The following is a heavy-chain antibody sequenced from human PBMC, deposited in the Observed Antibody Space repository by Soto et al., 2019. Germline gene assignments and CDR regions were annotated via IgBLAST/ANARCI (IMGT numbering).Heavy chain of an antibody. Sequence: SQTLSLTCAISGDSVSSNSAAWNWIRQSPPRGLEWLGRTYYRSKWYNDYAVSVKSRITINPDTSKNHFPLQLNSVTPEDTAVYYCARAVVTESAFDIWGQGTMVTVSS. V-gene: IGHV6-1*01. J-gene: IGHJ3*02. CDR2: TYYRSKWYN. D-gene: IGHD5-18*01. CDR3: ARAVVTESAFDI. CDR1: GDSVSSNSAA.